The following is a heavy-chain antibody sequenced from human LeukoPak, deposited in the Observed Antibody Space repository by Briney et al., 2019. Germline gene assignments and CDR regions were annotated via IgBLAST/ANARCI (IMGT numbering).Heavy chain of an antibody. V-gene: IGHV4-38-2*02. CDR1: GYSISSGYY. J-gene: IGHJ5*02. Sequence: SETLSLTCNVSGYSISSGYYWGWIRQPPGKGLEWIGSIYHSGSTYYNPSLKSRVTISVDTSKNQFSLKLSSVTAADTAVYYCARDQYDDVAFVAWGQGILVTVSS. CDR3: ARDQYDDVAFVA. CDR2: IYHSGST. D-gene: IGHD1-1*01.